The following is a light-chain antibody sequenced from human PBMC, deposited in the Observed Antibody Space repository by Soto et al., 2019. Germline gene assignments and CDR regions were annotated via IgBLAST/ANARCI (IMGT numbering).Light chain of an antibody. Sequence: DIQMTQYTSSLSASVGDRVTIACRASQGIGNDLGWYQQKPGKAPKLLIYAASTLQSGVPSRFSGSGSGTDFTLTISCLQSEDFATYYCQQYYSYPRTFGQRTKVDI. CDR2: AAS. V-gene: IGKV1-17*01. CDR1: QGIGND. J-gene: IGKJ1*01. CDR3: QQYYSYPRT.